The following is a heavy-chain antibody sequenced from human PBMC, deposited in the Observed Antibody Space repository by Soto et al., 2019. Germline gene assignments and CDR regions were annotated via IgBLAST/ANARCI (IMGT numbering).Heavy chain of an antibody. CDR2: IYYSGST. Sequence: QVQLQKSGPGLVKPSQTLSLTCTVSGGSISSGDYYWSWIRQPPGKGLEWIGYIYYSGSTYYNPSLKSRVTISVDTSKNQFSLKLSSVTAADTAVYYCARGTAAAGTESYYYYGMDVWGQGTTVTVSS. J-gene: IGHJ6*02. CDR1: GGSISSGDYY. V-gene: IGHV4-30-4*01. CDR3: ARGTAAAGTESYYYYGMDV. D-gene: IGHD6-13*01.